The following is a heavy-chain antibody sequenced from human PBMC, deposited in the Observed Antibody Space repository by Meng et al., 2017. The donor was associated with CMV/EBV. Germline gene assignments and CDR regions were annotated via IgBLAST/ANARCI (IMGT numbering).Heavy chain of an antibody. CDR3: TAPYDSSGSGENDAFDI. J-gene: IGHJ3*02. Sequence: GGSLRLSCVASGFTFSGSAMHWVRQASGKGLEWVGRIRSKANSYATAYAASVKGRFTISRDDSKNTAYLQMNSLKTEDTAVYYCTAPYDSSGSGENDAFDIWGQGTMVTVSS. CDR1: GFTFSGSA. D-gene: IGHD3-22*01. CDR2: IRSKANSYAT. V-gene: IGHV3-73*01.